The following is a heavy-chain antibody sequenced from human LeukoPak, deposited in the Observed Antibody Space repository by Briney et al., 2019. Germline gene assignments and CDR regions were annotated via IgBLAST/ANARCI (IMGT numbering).Heavy chain of an antibody. D-gene: IGHD2-15*01. CDR3: AKGNIVVVVAASGEYDY. V-gene: IGHV3-23*01. CDR1: GFTFSSYA. CDR2: ISGSGGST. Sequence: GGSLRLSCAASGFTFSSYAMSWVRQAPGKGLEWVSAISGSGGSTYYADSVKGRFTISRDNSKNTLYLQMNRLRAEDTAVYYCAKGNIVVVVAASGEYDYWGQGTLVTVSS. J-gene: IGHJ4*02.